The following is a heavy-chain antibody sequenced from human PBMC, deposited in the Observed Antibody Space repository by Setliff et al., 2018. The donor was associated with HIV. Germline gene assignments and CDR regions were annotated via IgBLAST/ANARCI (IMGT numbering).Heavy chain of an antibody. Sequence: GGSLRLSCAASGFTFSDYYMSWIRQAPGKGLEWVSYISSSSSYTNYADSVKGRFTISRDNAKNSLYLQMNSLRAEDTAVYYCARDFYCSGGSCYSPGGTDAFDIWGQGNPGHR. D-gene: IGHD2-15*01. J-gene: IGHJ3*02. CDR1: GFTFSDYY. CDR3: ARDFYCSGGSCYSPGGTDAFDI. CDR2: ISSSSSYT. V-gene: IGHV3-11*05.